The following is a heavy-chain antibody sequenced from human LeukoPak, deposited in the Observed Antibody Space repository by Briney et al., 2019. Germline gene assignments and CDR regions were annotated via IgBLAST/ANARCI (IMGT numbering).Heavy chain of an antibody. CDR1: GFTFSSYS. V-gene: IGHV3-23*01. CDR2: ISNTGAAI. Sequence: GGSLRVSCAASGFTFSSYSMTWVRQAPGKGLKWVSVISNTGAAIFNADSVQGRFTISRDNSKNTLYLQMNSLRAEDTAVYYCARVRGYGTFDPWGQGALVTVSS. J-gene: IGHJ5*02. D-gene: IGHD5-12*01. CDR3: ARVRGYGTFDP.